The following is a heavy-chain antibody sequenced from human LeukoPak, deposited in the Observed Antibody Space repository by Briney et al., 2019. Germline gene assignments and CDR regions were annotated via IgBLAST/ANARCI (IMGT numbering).Heavy chain of an antibody. D-gene: IGHD2-2*01. CDR1: GFTFSSYA. V-gene: IGHV3-23*01. Sequence: GGSLRLSCAASGFTFSSYAMSWVRQAPGKGLEWVSTISSSGGSTYYADSVKGRFTISRDNSKNTLYLQMNSLRAEDTAVYYCARGGYCSSTSCSGGYYYMDVWGKGTTVTVSS. J-gene: IGHJ6*03. CDR2: ISSSGGST. CDR3: ARGGYCSSTSCSGGYYYMDV.